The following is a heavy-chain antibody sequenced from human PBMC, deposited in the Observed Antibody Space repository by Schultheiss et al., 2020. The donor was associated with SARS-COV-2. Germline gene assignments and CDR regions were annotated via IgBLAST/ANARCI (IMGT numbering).Heavy chain of an antibody. J-gene: IGHJ5*02. V-gene: IGHV4-34*01. D-gene: IGHD1-26*01. CDR1: SGSFSGYY. CDR3: ARGIWEKWEPLAWFDP. CDR2: INHSGST. Sequence: SQTLSLTCAVYSGSFSGYYWSWIRQPPGKGLEWIGEINHSGSTNYNPSLKSRVTISLDTSKNQFSLKLSSVTAADTAVYYCARGIWEKWEPLAWFDPWGQGTLVTVSS.